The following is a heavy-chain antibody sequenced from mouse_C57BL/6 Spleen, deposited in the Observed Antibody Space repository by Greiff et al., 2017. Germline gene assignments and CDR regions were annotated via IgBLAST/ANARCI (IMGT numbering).Heavy chain of an antibody. D-gene: IGHD2-5*01. V-gene: IGHV1-64*01. Sequence: VQLQQPGAELVKPGASVKLSCKASGYTFTSYWMHWVKQRPGQGLEWIGMIHPNSGSTNYNEKFKSKATLTVDKSSSTAYLQLSSLTSEDAAVYYCARRDYSNWYFYVWGTGTTVTVSS. J-gene: IGHJ1*03. CDR3: ARRDYSNWYFYV. CDR2: IHPNSGST. CDR1: GYTFTSYW.